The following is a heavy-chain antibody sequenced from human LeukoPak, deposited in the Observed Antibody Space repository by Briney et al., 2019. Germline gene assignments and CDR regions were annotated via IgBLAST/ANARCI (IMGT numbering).Heavy chain of an antibody. J-gene: IGHJ4*02. Sequence: SVKVSCKASGGTFSSYAISWVRQAPGQGLEWMGRIIPILGIANYAQKLQGRVTMTTDTSTSTAYMELRSLRSDDTAVYYCARLWQQQLSPLDYWGQGTLVTVSS. CDR3: ARLWQQQLSPLDY. V-gene: IGHV1-69*04. CDR2: IIPILGIA. D-gene: IGHD6-13*01. CDR1: GGTFSSYA.